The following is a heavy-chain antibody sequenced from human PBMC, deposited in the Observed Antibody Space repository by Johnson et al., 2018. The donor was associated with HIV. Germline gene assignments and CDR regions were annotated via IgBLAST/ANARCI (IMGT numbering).Heavy chain of an antibody. J-gene: IGHJ3*02. CDR3: ARVQWLILDAFDI. CDR1: GFTFSSYW. Sequence: MQLVESGGGLVQPGGSLRLSCAASGFTFSSYWMSWVRQTPGKGLEWVANIKQDGSEKYYVDSVKGRFTISRDNSKNTLYLQMNSLRAEDTAVYYCARVQWLILDAFDIWGQGTMVTVSS. CDR2: IKQDGSEK. D-gene: IGHD6-19*01. V-gene: IGHV3-7*01.